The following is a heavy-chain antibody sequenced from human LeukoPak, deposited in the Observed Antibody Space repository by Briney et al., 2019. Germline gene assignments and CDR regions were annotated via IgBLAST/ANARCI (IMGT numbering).Heavy chain of an antibody. D-gene: IGHD3-3*01. CDR2: INPNSGGT. CDR1: VYTFTGYY. J-gene: IGHJ6*03. V-gene: IGHV1-2*02. CDR3: ARAPYYDFWSGSPSFYYMDV. Sequence: ASVKVSCKASVYTFTGYYMHWVRQAPGQGLEWMGWINPNSGGTNYAQKFQGRVTMTRDTSISTAYMELSRLRSDDTAVYYCARAPYYDFWSGSPSFYYMDVWGKGTTVTVSS.